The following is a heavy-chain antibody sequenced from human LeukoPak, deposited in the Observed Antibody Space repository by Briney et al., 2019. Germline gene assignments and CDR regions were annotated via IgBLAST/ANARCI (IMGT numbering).Heavy chain of an antibody. CDR1: GSTFSDYY. V-gene: IGHV3-11*06. CDR2: ISSSSSYT. D-gene: IGHD3-9*01. Sequence: PGGSLRLSCAASGSTFSDYYMSWIRQAPGKGLEWVSYISSSSSYTNYADSVKGRFTISRDNAKNSLYLQMNSLRAEDTAVYYCAGSDILTGTNWFDPWGQGTLVTVSS. J-gene: IGHJ5*02. CDR3: AGSDILTGTNWFDP.